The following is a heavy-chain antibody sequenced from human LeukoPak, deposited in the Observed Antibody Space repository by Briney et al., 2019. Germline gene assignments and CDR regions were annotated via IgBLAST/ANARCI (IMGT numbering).Heavy chain of an antibody. D-gene: IGHD2-8*01. J-gene: IGHJ3*01. CDR2: ITGNSGTT. Sequence: GGSLRLSCAASGLIFSNYAVTWVRQAPGKGLEWVSSITGNSGTTKYADSVRGRFTMSRDNSRNTLYLQMDSLRAEDTAVYYCAKDPNGDYIGAFDAWGPGTMVIVSS. CDR3: AKDPNGDYIGAFDA. V-gene: IGHV3-23*01. CDR1: GLIFSNYA.